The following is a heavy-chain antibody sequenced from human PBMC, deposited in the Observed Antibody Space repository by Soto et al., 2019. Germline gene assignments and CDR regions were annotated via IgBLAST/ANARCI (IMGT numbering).Heavy chain of an antibody. CDR3: AVYGGNSGGFDS. CDR2: IYSGGDT. J-gene: IGHJ4*02. Sequence: GSLRLSCAASGFSVSSNYMSWVRQAPGKGLDWVSVIYSGGDTYYADSVKGRFTISRDNSKNTVYLQMSSLRAEDTAVYYCAVYGGNSGGFDSWGQGTLVTVSS. CDR1: GFSVSSNY. V-gene: IGHV3-53*01. D-gene: IGHD4-17*01.